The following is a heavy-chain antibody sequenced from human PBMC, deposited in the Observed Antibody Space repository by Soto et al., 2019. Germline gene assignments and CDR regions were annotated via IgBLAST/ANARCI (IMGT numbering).Heavy chain of an antibody. J-gene: IGHJ5*02. Sequence: SETLSLTCAVYGGSFSGYYWSWIRQPPGKGLEWIGEINHSGGTNYNPSLKSRVTISVDTSKNQFSLKLSSVTAADTAVYYCARGKVICSGGSCFWYNWFDPWGQGTLVTVSS. CDR3: ARGKVICSGGSCFWYNWFDP. V-gene: IGHV4-34*01. CDR2: INHSGGT. D-gene: IGHD2-15*01. CDR1: GGSFSGYY.